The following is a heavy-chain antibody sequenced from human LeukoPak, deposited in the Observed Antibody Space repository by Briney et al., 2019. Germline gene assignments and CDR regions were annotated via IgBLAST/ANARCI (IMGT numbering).Heavy chain of an antibody. J-gene: IGHJ5*02. Sequence: GASVKVSCKASGYTFTSYGISWVRQAPGQGLEWMGWISAYNGNTNYAQKLQGRVTMTTDTSTGTAYMELRSLRSDDTAVYYCARAPGYYDFWSGYPNWFDPWGQGTLVTVSS. CDR1: GYTFTSYG. V-gene: IGHV1-18*01. D-gene: IGHD3-3*01. CDR3: ARAPGYYDFWSGYPNWFDP. CDR2: ISAYNGNT.